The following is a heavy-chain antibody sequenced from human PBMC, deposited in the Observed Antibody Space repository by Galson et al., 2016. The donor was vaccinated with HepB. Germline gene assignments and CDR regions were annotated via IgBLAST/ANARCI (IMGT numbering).Heavy chain of an antibody. D-gene: IGHD2-21*01. CDR1: GFTFSYYW. J-gene: IGHJ3*01. V-gene: IGHV3-7*01. Sequence: SLRLPCAASGFTFSYYWMTWVRQAPGKGLEWVANMNGEGSLINYDDSVKGRFTISRDNAKNSLFLQMNSLRSEDTAVYYCARVAYTDEGFDLCAQGTLVTVS. CDR3: ARVAYTDEGFDL. CDR2: MNGEGSLI.